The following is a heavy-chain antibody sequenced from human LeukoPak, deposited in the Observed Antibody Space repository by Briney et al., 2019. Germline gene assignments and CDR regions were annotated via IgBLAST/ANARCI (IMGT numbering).Heavy chain of an antibody. CDR3: ARSYCSGGSCYFGGFDP. CDR1: GGSFSGYY. Sequence: SETLSLTCAVYGGSFSGYYWSWIRQPPGKGLEWIGEINHSGSTNYNPSLKSRVTISVDTSKNQFSLKLSSVTAADTAVYYCARSYCSGGSCYFGGFDPWGQGTLVTVSS. D-gene: IGHD2-15*01. V-gene: IGHV4-34*01. CDR2: INHSGST. J-gene: IGHJ5*02.